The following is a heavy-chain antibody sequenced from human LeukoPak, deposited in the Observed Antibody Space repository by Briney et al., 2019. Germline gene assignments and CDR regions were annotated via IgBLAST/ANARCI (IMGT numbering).Heavy chain of an antibody. CDR3: ARDATYYDILTGYYMPSGFDY. D-gene: IGHD3-9*01. CDR2: IRFDGSNE. Sequence: GGSLRLSCAASGFTFSNYAMHWVRQAPGKGLEWVAFIRFDGSNEYYADSVKGRLTISRDNSKNALSLQMNSLRAEDTAVYYCARDATYYDILTGYYMPSGFDYWGQGTLVTVSS. CDR1: GFTFSNYA. J-gene: IGHJ4*02. V-gene: IGHV3-30*02.